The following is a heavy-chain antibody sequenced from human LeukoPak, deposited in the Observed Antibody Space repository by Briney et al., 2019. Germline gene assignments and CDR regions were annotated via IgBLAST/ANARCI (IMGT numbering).Heavy chain of an antibody. CDR2: INHSGST. D-gene: IGHD2-15*01. J-gene: IGHJ4*02. V-gene: IGHV4-34*01. CDR1: GGSFRGYY. CDR3: ATRHYYCSGGSCYRTHFDY. Sequence: SETLSLTCADHGGSFRGYYWSWIRQPPGKGLEWIGEINHSGSTNYNPSLKSRVTISVDTSKNQFSLKLSSVTAADTAVYYCATRHYYCSGGSCYRTHFDYWGQGTLVTVSS.